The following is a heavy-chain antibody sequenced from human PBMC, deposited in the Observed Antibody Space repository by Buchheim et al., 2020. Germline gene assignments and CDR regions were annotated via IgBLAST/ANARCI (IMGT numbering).Heavy chain of an antibody. J-gene: IGHJ4*02. CDR1: GDSVSSGTFY. CDR3: ARRRRCGGDCYSIDY. V-gene: IGHV4-61*01. CDR2: AFYSGRT. Sequence: VQLQESGPGLVKPSETLSLTCSVFGDSVSSGTFYWSWIRRPPGKGLEWIGYAFYSGRTNYNPSLKNRVSISLQSSKNQFSLRLNSVTAADTAVYYCARRRRCGGDCYSIDYWGQGT. D-gene: IGHD2-21*02.